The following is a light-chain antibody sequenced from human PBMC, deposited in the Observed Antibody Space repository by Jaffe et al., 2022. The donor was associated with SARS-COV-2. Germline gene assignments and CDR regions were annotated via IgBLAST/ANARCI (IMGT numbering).Light chain of an antibody. Sequence: QSVLTQPPSVSGAPGQRVTISCTGSSSNIGAGYDVHWYQQHPGTAPKLLIYGNSNRPSGVPDRFSGSKSGTSASLAISGLQAEDEADYYCQSYDNSLTIWVFGGGTKLTVL. V-gene: IGLV1-40*01. CDR3: QSYDNSLTIWV. J-gene: IGLJ3*02. CDR2: GNS. CDR1: SSNIGAGYD.